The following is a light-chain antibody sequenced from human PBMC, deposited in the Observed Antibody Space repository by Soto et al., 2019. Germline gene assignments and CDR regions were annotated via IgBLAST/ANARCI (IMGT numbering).Light chain of an antibody. Sequence: QLVLTQSPSASASLGASVKLTCTLSSGHSSYAIAWHQQQPEKDPRYLMKVNSDGSHSKGDGIPDRFSGSSSGAERYLTISSLQPEDEADYYCQTWGTGIVVFGGGTKLTVL. CDR2: VNSDGSH. V-gene: IGLV4-69*01. CDR3: QTWGTGIVV. CDR1: SGHSSYA. J-gene: IGLJ2*01.